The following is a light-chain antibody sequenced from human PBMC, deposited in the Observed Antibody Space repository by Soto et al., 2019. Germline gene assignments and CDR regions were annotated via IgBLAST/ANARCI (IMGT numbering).Light chain of an antibody. CDR1: QTISRW. CDR2: GAS. V-gene: IGKV3-20*01. Sequence: TQSPSTLSGSVGDRVTITCRASQTISRWLAWYQQKPGQAPRLLIYGASSRATGIPDRFSGSGSGTDFTLTISRLEPEDFAVYYCQQYGSSPMTFGQGTRLEIK. CDR3: QQYGSSPMT. J-gene: IGKJ5*01.